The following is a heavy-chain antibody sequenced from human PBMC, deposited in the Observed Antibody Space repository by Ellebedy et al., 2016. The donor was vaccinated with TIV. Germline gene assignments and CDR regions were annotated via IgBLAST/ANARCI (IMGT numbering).Heavy chain of an antibody. D-gene: IGHD2-15*01. CDR3: ARDLDCRGGACSPGDSFDY. CDR2: ITNSGAHT. V-gene: IGHV3-21*01. Sequence: GESLKISCTASGFTFSTYYMNWVRQAPGKGPEWVSSITNSGAHTVYAGSVKGRFTISRDNAKNSLYLQMNSLRAEDTAVYYCARDLDCRGGACSPGDSFDYWGQGSLVTVSS. J-gene: IGHJ4*02. CDR1: GFTFSTYY.